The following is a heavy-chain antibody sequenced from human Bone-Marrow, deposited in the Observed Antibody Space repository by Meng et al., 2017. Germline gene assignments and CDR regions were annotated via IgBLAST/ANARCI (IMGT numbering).Heavy chain of an antibody. CDR3: ARDPNHGDPGVRDN. CDR2: IDCDGGVP. D-gene: IGHD4-17*01. CDR1: GFTFTDYH. V-gene: IGHV3-7*01. Sequence: GGSLRLSCVASGFTFTDYHLTWVRQAPGQGLEWVANIDCDGGVPAYAASVEGRFTMSRDNSQNSFYLQMNNLRVEDTAVYYCARDPNHGDPGVRDNWVQGTLVTVSS. J-gene: IGHJ4*02.